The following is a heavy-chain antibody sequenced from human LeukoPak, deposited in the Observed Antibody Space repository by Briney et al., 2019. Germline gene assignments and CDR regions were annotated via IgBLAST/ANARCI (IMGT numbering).Heavy chain of an antibody. V-gene: IGHV4-39*07. CDR3: ARGPISGWTHFDY. J-gene: IGHJ4*02. CDR1: GGSISSSGYY. D-gene: IGHD6-19*01. CDR2: IYYSGST. Sequence: PSETLSLTCAVSGGSISSSGYYWGWIRQPPGKGLEWIGSIYYSGSTYYNPSLKSRVTISVDTSKNQFSLKLSSVTAADTAVYYCARGPISGWTHFDYWGQGTLVTVSS.